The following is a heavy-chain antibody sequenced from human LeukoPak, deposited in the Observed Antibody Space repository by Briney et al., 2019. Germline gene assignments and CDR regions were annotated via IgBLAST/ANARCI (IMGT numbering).Heavy chain of an antibody. CDR1: GYSFTSYW. Sequence: GESLKISCKGSGYSFTSYWIGWVRQMPGKGLEWMGIIYPGDSDTRYSPSFQSQVTISADKSISTAYLQWSSLKASDTAMYYCARKADYGDYRARMGWWFDYWGQGALVTVSS. CDR2: IYPGDSDT. J-gene: IGHJ4*02. CDR3: ARKADYGDYRARMGWWFDY. V-gene: IGHV5-51*01. D-gene: IGHD4-17*01.